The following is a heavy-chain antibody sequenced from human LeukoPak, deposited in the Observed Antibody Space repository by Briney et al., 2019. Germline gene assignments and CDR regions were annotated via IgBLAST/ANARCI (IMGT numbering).Heavy chain of an antibody. CDR3: AREHGGGY. D-gene: IGHD3-16*01. V-gene: IGHV4-34*01. J-gene: IGHJ4*02. CDR1: GGSFSGYY. Sequence: PSETLSLTCAVYGGSFSGYYWSWIRQPPGKGLEWIGEINHSGSTNYNPSLKSRVTISVDTSKNQFSLKLSSVTAADTAVYYCAREHGGGYWGQGTLVTVSS. CDR2: INHSGST.